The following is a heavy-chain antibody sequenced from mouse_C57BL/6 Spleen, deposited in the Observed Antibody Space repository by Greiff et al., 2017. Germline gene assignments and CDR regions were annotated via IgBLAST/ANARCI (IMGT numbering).Heavy chain of an antibody. V-gene: IGHV1-15*01. CDR3: TRSSYYGLVLYAMDY. J-gene: IGHJ4*01. D-gene: IGHD2-1*01. CDR2: IDPETGGT. Sequence: QVQLQQSGAELVRPGASVTLSCKASGYTFTDYEMHWVKQTPVHGLEWIGAIDPETGGTAYNQKFKGKAILTADKSSSTAYMELRSLTSEDSAGYYCTRSSYYGLVLYAMDYWGQGTSVTVSS. CDR1: GYTFTDYE.